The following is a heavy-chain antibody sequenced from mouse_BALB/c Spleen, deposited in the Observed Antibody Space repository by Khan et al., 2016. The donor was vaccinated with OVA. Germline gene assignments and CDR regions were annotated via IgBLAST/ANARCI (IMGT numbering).Heavy chain of an antibody. Sequence: EVQLVESGGGLVKPGGSLKVSCAASGFTFSNYAMSWVRQTPEKRLEWVASISTGDTTYYPASVKGRVTISRDNARNILYLQMSSLRSDDTAMYYCARDYWFVYWGQGTLVTVSA. CDR3: ARDYWFVY. CDR1: GFTFSNYA. V-gene: IGHV5-6-5*01. CDR2: ISTGDTT. J-gene: IGHJ3*01.